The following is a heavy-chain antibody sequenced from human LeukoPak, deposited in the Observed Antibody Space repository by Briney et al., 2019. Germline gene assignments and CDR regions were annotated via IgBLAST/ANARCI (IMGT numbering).Heavy chain of an antibody. J-gene: IGHJ3*02. CDR2: LYTSGST. V-gene: IGHV4-4*07. CDR1: GGSISSYY. CDR3: ARDGIVVRGAFDI. Sequence: SETLSLTCTVSGGSISSYYWSWIRQPAGKGLEWIGRLYTSGSTNYNPSLKSRVTMSVDTSKNQFSLKLTSMTAADTAVYYCARDGIVVRGAFDIWGQGTMVTVSS. D-gene: IGHD3-22*01.